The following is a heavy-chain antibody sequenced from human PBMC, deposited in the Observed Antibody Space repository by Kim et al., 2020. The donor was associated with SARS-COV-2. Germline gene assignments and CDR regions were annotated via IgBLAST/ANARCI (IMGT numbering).Heavy chain of an antibody. CDR2: IYFSGMT. V-gene: IGHV4-39*01. CDR3: ARRPSRSSVAGQQSWFDP. CDR1: GVSISSTTYF. J-gene: IGHJ5*02. D-gene: IGHD6-19*01. Sequence: SETLSLTCTVSGVSISSTTYFWGWIRQPPGKGLEWIGSIYFSGMTNYNPSLESRVTISVDTSKNQFSLKLTSVTAADTAVYYCARRPSRSSVAGQQSWFDPWGQGTLVTVSS.